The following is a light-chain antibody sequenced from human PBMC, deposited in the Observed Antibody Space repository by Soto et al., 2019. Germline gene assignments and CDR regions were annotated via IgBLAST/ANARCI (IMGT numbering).Light chain of an antibody. CDR3: QTWATGIQV. CDR1: SGHSSYA. CDR2: VNSDGSH. Sequence: QAVVTQSPSASASLGASVKLTCALSSGHSSYAIAWHQQQPEKGPRYLMKVNSDGSHSKGDGIPDRFSGSSSGAERYLTISSLQSEDEADYYCQTWATGIQVFGGGTQLTVL. J-gene: IGLJ3*02. V-gene: IGLV4-69*01.